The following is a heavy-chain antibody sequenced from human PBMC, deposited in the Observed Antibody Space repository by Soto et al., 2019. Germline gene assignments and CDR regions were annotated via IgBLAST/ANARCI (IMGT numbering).Heavy chain of an antibody. V-gene: IGHV1-69*05. D-gene: IGHD6-19*01. CDR1: GGTNNSRS. J-gene: IGHJ3*02. CDR2: IIPIFGTA. Sequence: GVSAKLSSKASGGTNNSRSISWVYQAPGQGLEWMGAIIPIFGTANYAQKLQGRVTMTTDTSTSTAYMELRSLRSDDTAVYYYARGGWYPAFDILGQGTMVTVSS. CDR3: ARGGWYPAFDI.